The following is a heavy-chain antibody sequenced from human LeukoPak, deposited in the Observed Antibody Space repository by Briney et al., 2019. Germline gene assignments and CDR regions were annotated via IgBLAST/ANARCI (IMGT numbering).Heavy chain of an antibody. Sequence: GGSLRLSCAASGFTVSRNSMSWVRQAPGKGLERVSIIYGGGNTYYADSVTGRFTISRDNSKNTLHLQMNSLRAEDTAVYYCARYGGRVVPAAIIVRGGVAFDIWGQGTMVTVSS. CDR3: ARYGGRVVPAAIIVRGGVAFDI. CDR1: GFTVSRNS. D-gene: IGHD2-2*01. J-gene: IGHJ3*02. CDR2: IYGGGNT. V-gene: IGHV3-53*01.